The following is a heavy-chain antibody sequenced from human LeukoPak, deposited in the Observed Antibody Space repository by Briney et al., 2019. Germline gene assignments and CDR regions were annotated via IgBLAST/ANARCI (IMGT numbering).Heavy chain of an antibody. CDR2: ISGSGGST. Sequence: GGSLRLSCAASGFTFRSYVMSWVRQAPGKGLEWVSAISGSGGSTYYADSVKGRFTISRDNSKNTLYLQMNSLRAEDTAVYYCAKQRVETYVDYRGQGTLVTVSP. CDR1: GFTFRSYV. J-gene: IGHJ4*02. D-gene: IGHD2-21*02. CDR3: AKQRVETYVDY. V-gene: IGHV3-23*01.